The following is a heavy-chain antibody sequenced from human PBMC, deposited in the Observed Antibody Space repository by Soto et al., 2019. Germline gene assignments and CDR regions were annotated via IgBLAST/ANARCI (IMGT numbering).Heavy chain of an antibody. V-gene: IGHV1-69*01. D-gene: IGHD1-26*01. CDR3: ARDESSGGYWGPLDY. Sequence: QMQLVQSGTEVKKPGSSVRVSCKASGRTFSGNAITWVRQAPGQGLEWMGGIIPVFHSPKYAQKFQDRLTITADASTTTAYMELSSLRPEDTALYYCARDESSGGYWGPLDYWGQGTLVAVSS. CDR2: IIPVFHSP. CDR1: GRTFSGNA. J-gene: IGHJ4*02.